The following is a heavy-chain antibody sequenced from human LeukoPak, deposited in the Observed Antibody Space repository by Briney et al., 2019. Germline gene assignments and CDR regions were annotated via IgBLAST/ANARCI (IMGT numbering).Heavy chain of an antibody. CDR1: GFTFSSYA. J-gene: IGHJ6*02. CDR2: ISASASGT. V-gene: IGHV3-23*01. Sequence: GRSLRLSCAASGFTFSSYAMSWVRQAPGKRLGWVSGISASASGTYYADSVKGRFTISRDKSKNTLFLQMKSLRAEDTAVYHCARDSSGGGGMDVWAKGPRSPSP. CDR3: ARDSSGGGGMDV. D-gene: IGHD6-19*01.